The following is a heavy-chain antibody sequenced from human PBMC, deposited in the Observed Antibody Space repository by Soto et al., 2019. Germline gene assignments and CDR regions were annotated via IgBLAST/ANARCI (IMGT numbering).Heavy chain of an antibody. CDR3: ARDSPSWLQLNSPAYYYYDMDV. Sequence: QVQLVQSGAEVKKPGSSVKVSCKASGGTFSSYAISWVRQAPGQGLEWMGGIIPIFGTANYAQKFQGRVTITADESTSTAYMELSSLRSEDTAVYYCARDSPSWLQLNSPAYYYYDMDVWGQGTTVTVSS. CDR2: IIPIFGTA. J-gene: IGHJ6*02. D-gene: IGHD5-18*01. CDR1: GGTFSSYA. V-gene: IGHV1-69*01.